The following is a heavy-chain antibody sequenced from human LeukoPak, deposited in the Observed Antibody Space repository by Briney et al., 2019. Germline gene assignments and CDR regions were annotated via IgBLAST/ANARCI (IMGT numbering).Heavy chain of an antibody. CDR1: GFTFSSYW. CDR3: TTPEEGYFDY. Sequence: GGSLRLSCAASGFTFSSYWMSWVRQAPGKGLEWVGRIKSKTDGGTTDYAAPVKGRFTISRDDSKNTLYLQMNSLKTEDTAVYFCTTPEEGYFDYWGQGTLVTVSS. J-gene: IGHJ4*02. V-gene: IGHV3-15*01. CDR2: IKSKTDGGTT.